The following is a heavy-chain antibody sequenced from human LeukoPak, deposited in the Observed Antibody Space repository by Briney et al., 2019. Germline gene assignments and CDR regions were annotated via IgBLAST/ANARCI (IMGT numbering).Heavy chain of an antibody. V-gene: IGHV3-23*01. CDR3: AKASSGSYYYSFFDY. CDR1: GFTFSAYA. CDR2: IGGSGDST. J-gene: IGHJ4*02. D-gene: IGHD3-10*01. Sequence: GGSLRLSCAASGFTFSAYAMSWVRQAPGKGLEWVSSIGGSGDSTDYADSVKGRFTIPRDNSMNTLFLQMNSLRAEDTAVYYCAKASSGSYYYSFFDYWGQGTLVTVSS.